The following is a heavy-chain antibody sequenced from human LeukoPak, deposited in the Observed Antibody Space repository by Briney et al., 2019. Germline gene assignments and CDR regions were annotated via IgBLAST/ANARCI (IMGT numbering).Heavy chain of an antibody. CDR3: ARDHSGSYWGFDY. D-gene: IGHD1-26*01. CDR2: ISRTGRYV. Sequence: GGSLRLSCVVSGLTFSNYSMNWVRQAPGKGLEWVSSISRTGRYVYYADSVKGRFTISRDKAKNSLYLQMNSLRAEDTAVYYCARDHSGSYWGFDYWGQGTLVTVSS. V-gene: IGHV3-21*04. CDR1: GLTFSNYS. J-gene: IGHJ4*02.